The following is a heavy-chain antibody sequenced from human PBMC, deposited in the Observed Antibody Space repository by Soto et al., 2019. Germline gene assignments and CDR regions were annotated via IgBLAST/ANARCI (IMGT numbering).Heavy chain of an antibody. J-gene: IGHJ4*02. CDR3: AKAPYNGYELDY. D-gene: IGHD5-12*01. CDR1: GFTFSSYG. Sequence: QVQLVESGGGVVQPGRSLRLSCAASGFTFSSYGMHWVRQAPGKGLEWVAVISYDGSNKYYADSVKGRFTISRDNSKNTLYLQMNSLRAEDTAVYHCAKAPYNGYELDYWGQGTLVTVSS. V-gene: IGHV3-30*18. CDR2: ISYDGSNK.